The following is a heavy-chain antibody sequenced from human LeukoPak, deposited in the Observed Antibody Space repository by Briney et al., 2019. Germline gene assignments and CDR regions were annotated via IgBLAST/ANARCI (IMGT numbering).Heavy chain of an antibody. CDR3: ARQVRDSSPGLYFDY. J-gene: IGHJ4*02. D-gene: IGHD3-22*01. Sequence: SETLSLTCTVSGGSISSGSYYWSWIRQPAGKGLEWIGEIYHSGSTNYNPSLKSRVTISVDKSKNQFSLKLRSVTAADTAVYYCARQVRDSSPGLYFDYWGQGTLVTVSS. CDR1: GGSISSGSYY. V-gene: IGHV4-39*01. CDR2: IYHSGST.